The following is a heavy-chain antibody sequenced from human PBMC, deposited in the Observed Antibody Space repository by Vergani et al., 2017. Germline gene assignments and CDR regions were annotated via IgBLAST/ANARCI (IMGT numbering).Heavy chain of an antibody. D-gene: IGHD2-2*01. Sequence: QVQLVQSGAEVKKPGSSVKVSCKASGGTFSSYAISWVRQAPGQGLEWMGRIIPIFGTANYAQKFQGRVTITADESTSTAYMELSSLRSEDTAVYYCARDLTPLRYYAPSEPQHWGQGTLVTVSS. V-gene: IGHV1-69*18. CDR1: GGTFSSYA. CDR2: IIPIFGTA. CDR3: ARDLTPLRYYAPSEPQH. J-gene: IGHJ1*01.